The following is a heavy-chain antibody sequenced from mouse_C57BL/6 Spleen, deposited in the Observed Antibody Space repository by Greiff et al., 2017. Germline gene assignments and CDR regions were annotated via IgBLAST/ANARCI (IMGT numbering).Heavy chain of an antibody. CDR1: GFTFTDYY. CDR3: ARWDSDFDY. D-gene: IGHD3-3*01. J-gene: IGHJ2*01. Sequence: DVKLVESGGGLVQPGGSLSLSCAASGFTFTDYYMSWVRQPPGKALAWLGFIRNKANGYTTEYSASVKGRFTISRDNSQSILYLQMNALRAEDSATYYCARWDSDFDYWGQGTTLTVSS. CDR2: IRNKANGYTT. V-gene: IGHV7-3*01.